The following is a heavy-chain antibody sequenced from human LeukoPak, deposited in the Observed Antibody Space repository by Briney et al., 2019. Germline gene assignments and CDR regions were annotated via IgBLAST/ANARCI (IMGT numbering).Heavy chain of an antibody. D-gene: IGHD6-13*01. CDR2: ISFDGSNK. CDR3: ATSSSWSDDAFDI. CDR1: GFTFSTYA. V-gene: IGHV3-30*14. J-gene: IGHJ3*02. Sequence: GGSLRLSCAGSGFTFSTYAMHWVRQAPGKGLEWVAVISFDGSNKYYADSVKGRFTISRDNSKNTLYLQMNSLRAEDTAVYYCATSSSWSDDAFDIWGQGTMVTVSS.